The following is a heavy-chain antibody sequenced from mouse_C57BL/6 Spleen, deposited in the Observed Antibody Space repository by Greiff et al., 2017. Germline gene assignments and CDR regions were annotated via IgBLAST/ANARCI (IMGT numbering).Heavy chain of an antibody. Sequence: QVQLQQPGAELVRPGSSVKLSCKASGYTFTSYWMHWVKQRPIQGLEWIGNIDPSDSETHYNQKFKDKATLTVDKSSSTAYMQLSSLTSEDSAVYYCARRGYGSPFDYWGQGTTLTVSS. D-gene: IGHD1-1*01. CDR1: GYTFTSYW. J-gene: IGHJ2*01. V-gene: IGHV1-52*01. CDR2: IDPSDSET. CDR3: ARRGYGSPFDY.